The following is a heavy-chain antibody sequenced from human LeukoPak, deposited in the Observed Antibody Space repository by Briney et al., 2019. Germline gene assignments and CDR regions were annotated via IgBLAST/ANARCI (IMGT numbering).Heavy chain of an antibody. Sequence: GGSLRLSCAASGFTFSSYEMNWVRQAPGKGLEWVSYISSSGSTIYYADSVKGRFTISRDNAKNSLYLQMNSLRAEDTALYYCAKDTFHYYDSSGRFDYWGQGTLVTVSS. J-gene: IGHJ4*02. CDR3: AKDTFHYYDSSGRFDY. D-gene: IGHD3-22*01. CDR1: GFTFSSYE. CDR2: ISSSGSTI. V-gene: IGHV3-48*03.